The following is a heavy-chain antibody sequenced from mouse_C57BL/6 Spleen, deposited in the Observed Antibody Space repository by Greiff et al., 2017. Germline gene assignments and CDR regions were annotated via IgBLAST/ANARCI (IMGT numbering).Heavy chain of an antibody. CDR1: GFSLSTSGMG. D-gene: IGHD1-1*01. CDR3: ARRDYYCSSLYWYFDV. J-gene: IGHJ1*03. V-gene: IGHV8-12*01. CDR2: IYWDNDK. Sequence: QVTLKESGPGILQSSQTLSLTCSFSGFSLSTSGMGVSWIRQPSGKGLEWLAHIYWDNDKRYNPSLKSRLTISKDTSRNQVFLKITSGDTADTATYYCARRDYYCSSLYWYFDVWGTGTTVTVSS.